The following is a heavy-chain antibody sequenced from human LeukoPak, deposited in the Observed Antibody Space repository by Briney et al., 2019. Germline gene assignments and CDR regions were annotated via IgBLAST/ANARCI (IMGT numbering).Heavy chain of an antibody. J-gene: IGHJ3*02. CDR2: INISGST. V-gene: IGHV4-4*07. CDR3: AREKSSWSGLDAFDI. D-gene: IGHD6-13*01. CDR1: GGSISSDY. Sequence: SETLSLTCTVSGGSISSDYWSWIRQPAGKGLEWIGRINISGSTNYNPSLKSRVTMSVDTSKNQFSLKLSSVTAADSAVYYCAREKSSWSGLDAFDIWGQGTMVTVSS.